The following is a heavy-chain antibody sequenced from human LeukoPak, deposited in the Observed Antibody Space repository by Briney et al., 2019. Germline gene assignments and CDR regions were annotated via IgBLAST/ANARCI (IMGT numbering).Heavy chain of an antibody. CDR3: ASPNPQYSYGSYFDY. D-gene: IGHD5-18*01. CDR2: IIPIFGTA. J-gene: IGHJ4*02. V-gene: IGHV1-69*13. Sequence: SVNVSCKASGGTFSSYAISWARQAPGQGLEWMGGIIPIFGTANYAQKFQGRVTITADESTSTAYMELSSLRSEDTAVYYCASPNPQYSYGSYFDYWGQGTLVTVSS. CDR1: GGTFSSYA.